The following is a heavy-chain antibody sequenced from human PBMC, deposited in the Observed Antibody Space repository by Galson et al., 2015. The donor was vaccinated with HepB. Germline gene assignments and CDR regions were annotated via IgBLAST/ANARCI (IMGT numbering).Heavy chain of an antibody. CDR1: GFTFSSYA. V-gene: IGHV3-23*01. Sequence: SLRLSCAASGFTFSSYAMSWVRQAPGKGLEWVSAISGSGGSTYYADSVKGRFTISRDNSKNTLYLQMNSLRAEDTAVYYCAKDMGLLGENYPPRYCSGGSCYSRTLLPFDYWGQGTLVTVSS. D-gene: IGHD2-15*01. CDR2: ISGSGGST. CDR3: AKDMGLLGENYPPRYCSGGSCYSRTLLPFDY. J-gene: IGHJ4*02.